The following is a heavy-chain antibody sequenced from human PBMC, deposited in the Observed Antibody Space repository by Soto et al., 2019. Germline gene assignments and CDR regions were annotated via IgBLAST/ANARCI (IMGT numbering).Heavy chain of an antibody. CDR2: VHHSWGS. J-gene: IGHJ6*02. CDR1: GGSLSSYY. Sequence: PSETLSLTCTVSGGSLSSYYWSWFRQSPGKRMEWIGYVHHSWGSSYNPSLQSRVAISLDTSKSQFSLKVTSVTATDTAVYYCARQGFGPLPGLVDVWGQGTTVTVSS. D-gene: IGHD3-10*01. CDR3: ARQGFGPLPGLVDV. V-gene: IGHV4-59*08.